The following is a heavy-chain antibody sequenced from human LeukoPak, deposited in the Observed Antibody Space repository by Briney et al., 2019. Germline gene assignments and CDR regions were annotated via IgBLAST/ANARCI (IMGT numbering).Heavy chain of an antibody. J-gene: IGHJ4*02. CDR3: AKANDFWSGYEFDY. CDR1: GFTFSSYG. V-gene: IGHV3-30*18. Sequence: GRSLRLSCAASGFTFSSYGMHWVRQAPGKGLEWVAVISYDGSNKYYADSVKGRFTISRDNSKNTLYLQMNSLRAEDTAVYHCAKANDFWSGYEFDYWGQGTLVTVSS. CDR2: ISYDGSNK. D-gene: IGHD3-3*01.